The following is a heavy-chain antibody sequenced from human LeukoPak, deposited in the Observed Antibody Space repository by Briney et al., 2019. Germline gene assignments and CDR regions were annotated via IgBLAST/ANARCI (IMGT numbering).Heavy chain of an antibody. CDR1: GFSFSSNS. CDR2: MLRDGVNG. Sequence: GGSLRLSCAASGFSFSSNSMHWVRQAPGKGLEWVAVMLRDGVNGYYSESVKGRFTVSSDNSRNTVYLQMSGLSAEDTALYYCVRETLGAGDYWGQGTFVAVSS. J-gene: IGHJ4*02. D-gene: IGHD1-26*01. V-gene: IGHV3-30*03. CDR3: VRETLGAGDY.